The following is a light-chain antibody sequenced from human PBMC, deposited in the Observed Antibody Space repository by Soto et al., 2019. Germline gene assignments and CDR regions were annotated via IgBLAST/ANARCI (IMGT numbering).Light chain of an antibody. CDR1: QTITSD. J-gene: IGKJ1*01. CDR2: SAS. CDR3: QQHASYPRD. Sequence: DIQMTQSPSSLSASLGDRVTITCRASQTITSDLNWFQQRPGKAPKRLIYSASGLETGVPSRFSGTGSGTEFTLTISSLQPEDFATYYCQQHASYPRDFGQGTKVDIK. V-gene: IGKV1-17*01.